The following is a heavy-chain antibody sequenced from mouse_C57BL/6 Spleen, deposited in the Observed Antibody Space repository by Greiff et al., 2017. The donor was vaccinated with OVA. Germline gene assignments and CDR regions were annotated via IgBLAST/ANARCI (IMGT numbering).Heavy chain of an antibody. D-gene: IGHD2-4*01. J-gene: IGHJ3*01. CDR1: GYTFTDYN. V-gene: IGHV1-22*01. Sequence: DVKLQESGPELVKPGASVKMSCKASGYTFTDYNMHWVKQSHGKSLEWIGYINPNNGGTSYNQKFKGKATLTVNKSSSTAYMELRSLTSEDSAVYYCARSRDYAAWFAYWGQGTLVTVSA. CDR2: INPNNGGT. CDR3: ARSRDYAAWFAY.